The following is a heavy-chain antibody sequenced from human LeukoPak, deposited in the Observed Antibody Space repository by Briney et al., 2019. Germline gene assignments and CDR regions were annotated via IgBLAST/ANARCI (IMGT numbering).Heavy chain of an antibody. Sequence: GGSLRLSCEASGLSFGDYTMHWVRQAPGKGLEWVSLISRNGAATKYADSVRGRFTISRDNSKNSLYLQMNSLNTEDTALYYCTRGRHDLGYWGQGTLVTVSS. V-gene: IGHV3-43*01. CDR2: ISRNGAAT. CDR3: TRGRHDLGY. CDR1: GLSFGDYT. D-gene: IGHD3-16*01. J-gene: IGHJ4*02.